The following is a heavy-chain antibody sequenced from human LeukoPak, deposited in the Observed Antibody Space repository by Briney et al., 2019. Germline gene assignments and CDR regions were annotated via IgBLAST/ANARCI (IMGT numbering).Heavy chain of an antibody. V-gene: IGHV3-66*01. Sequence: QPGGSLRLSCAASGFTVSTNYMSWVRQAPGRCLEWVSVIYSGGNTYYADSVKGRFTISRDNSKNTLYLQMNRLRADDTAVYYCARDSGTTVGYFDYWGQGTLVTVSS. CDR1: GFTVSTNY. CDR2: IYSGGNT. CDR3: ARDSGTTVGYFDY. D-gene: IGHD4-23*01. J-gene: IGHJ4*02.